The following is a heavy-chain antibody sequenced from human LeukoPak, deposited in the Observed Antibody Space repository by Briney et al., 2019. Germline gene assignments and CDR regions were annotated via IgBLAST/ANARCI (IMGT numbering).Heavy chain of an antibody. D-gene: IGHD3-10*01. CDR1: GFTFSSYW. Sequence: GGSLRLSCAASGFTFSSYWMTWVRQAPGKGLEWVANIKQDGSEKYYVDSVKGRFTISRDNAKNSLYLQMNSLRAEDTAVYYCAIRGSPMVRNYWGQGTLVTVSS. CDR3: AIRGSPMVRNY. V-gene: IGHV3-7*01. J-gene: IGHJ4*02. CDR2: IKQDGSEK.